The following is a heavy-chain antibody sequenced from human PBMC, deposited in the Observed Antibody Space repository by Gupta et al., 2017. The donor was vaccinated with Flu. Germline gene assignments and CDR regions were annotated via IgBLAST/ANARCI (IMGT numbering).Heavy chain of an antibody. CDR2: ISYDGSNK. J-gene: IGHJ4*02. CDR3: AKSPPKFRLADLRDY. V-gene: IGHV3-30*18. Sequence: HVQLVVSGVGLLQPVRSLRLSFPASGFTSSSYGMHWVRQAPGKGLEWVAVISYDGSNKYYADSVKGRFTISRDNSKNTRYLQMNSLRAEDTAVYYCAKSPPKFRLADLRDYWGQGTLVTVSS. CDR1: GFTSSSYG.